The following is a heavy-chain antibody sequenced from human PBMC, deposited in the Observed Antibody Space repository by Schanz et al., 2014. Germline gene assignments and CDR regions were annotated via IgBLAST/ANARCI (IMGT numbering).Heavy chain of an antibody. J-gene: IGHJ4*02. CDR1: GYTFTSDS. V-gene: IGHV1-46*03. D-gene: IGHD3-22*01. Sequence: QVQLVQSGAEMKKPGASVKVSCKASGYTFTSDSMHWVRQAPGQGLEWMGMINPSGGSTTYAQKFQGRVTMTRDTSTSTVYMELSSLRSEDTAVYYCAGAFDSSGYYFDYWGQGTLVTVSS. CDR2: INPSGGST. CDR3: AGAFDSSGYYFDY.